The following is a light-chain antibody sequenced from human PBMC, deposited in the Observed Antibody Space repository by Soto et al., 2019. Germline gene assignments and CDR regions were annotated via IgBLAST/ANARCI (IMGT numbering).Light chain of an antibody. CDR1: SSDVGNYNY. CDR2: EVT. Sequence: QSALTQPPSASGSPGQSVTISCTGTSSDVGNYNYVSWYQQHPGKAPKLLIYEVTKRPSGVPYRFSGSNSDNTASLTVSGLQAEDEADYYCISYSGSDNLVVGGGTKLTVL. J-gene: IGLJ2*01. V-gene: IGLV2-8*01. CDR3: ISYSGSDNLV.